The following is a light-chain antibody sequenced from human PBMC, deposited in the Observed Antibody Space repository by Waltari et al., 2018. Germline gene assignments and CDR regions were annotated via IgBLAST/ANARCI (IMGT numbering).Light chain of an antibody. V-gene: IGLV4-69*01. CDR2: VNSDGSH. CDR3: ETGGHGTWV. J-gene: IGLJ3*02. Sequence: QLVLTQSPSASASLGASVKLTCTLSSGNRSNMMAGVQQQPGQGPRDLMKVNSDGSHRTGDDIPGRFSGSSSGTERYLTISRLQYEDEADYYCETGGHGTWVFGGGTKLTVL. CDR1: SGNRSNM.